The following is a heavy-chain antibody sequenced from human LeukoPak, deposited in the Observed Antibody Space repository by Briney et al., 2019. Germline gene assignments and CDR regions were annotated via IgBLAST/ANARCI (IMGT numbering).Heavy chain of an antibody. Sequence: GESLKISCKGSGYSFTSYWIGWVRPMPGKGLEWMGIIYPGDSDTRYSASFEGQVTISADKSISTAYLQWSSLKDSDTAMYYCARLPGYCSSTSCYNYYYYGMDVWGQGTTVTVSS. CDR1: GYSFTSYW. D-gene: IGHD2-2*02. V-gene: IGHV5-51*01. CDR2: IYPGDSDT. J-gene: IGHJ6*02. CDR3: ARLPGYCSSTSCYNYYYYGMDV.